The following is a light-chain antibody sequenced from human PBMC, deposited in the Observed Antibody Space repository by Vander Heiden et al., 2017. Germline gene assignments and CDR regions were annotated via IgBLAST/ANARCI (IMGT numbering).Light chain of an antibody. J-gene: IGKJ3*01. CDR1: QTILYSPNNRNY. Sequence: DIVITQSPDSLAVSLGERATIKCKSSQTILYSPNNRNYLAWYQQKPGQPPKLLIYWASTRESGVPDRFSGSGSGTDFTLTISGLQAEDVAVYYCQQYYSTPPSFTFGPGTKVEIK. CDR2: WAS. CDR3: QQYYSTPPSFT. V-gene: IGKV4-1*01.